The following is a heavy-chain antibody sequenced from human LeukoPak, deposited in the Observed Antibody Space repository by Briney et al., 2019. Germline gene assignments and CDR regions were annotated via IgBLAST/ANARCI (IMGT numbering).Heavy chain of an antibody. V-gene: IGHV3-23*01. CDR2: ITGSGGSI. CDR1: GFTFSNYG. CDR3: AELGITMIGGV. Sequence: GGALRLSCAASGFTFSNYGMTWVRQVPGKGLEWVSAITGSGGSIHYADSVKGRFTISRDNAKNSLYLQMNSLRAEDTAVYYCAELGITMIGGVWGKGTTVTISS. J-gene: IGHJ6*04. D-gene: IGHD3-10*02.